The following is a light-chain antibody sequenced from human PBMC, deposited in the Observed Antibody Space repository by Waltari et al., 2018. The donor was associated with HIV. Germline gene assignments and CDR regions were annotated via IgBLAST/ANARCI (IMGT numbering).Light chain of an antibody. CDR3: NSYTSISTWV. J-gene: IGLJ3*02. CDR2: EVS. CDR1: RRDVGSYSY. V-gene: IGLV2-14*01. Sequence: QSALTQPASVSGSPGQSITISCPGSRRDVGSYSYVSWYQQQPGKAPKLMIYEVSNRPAGFSHRFSGAKSGNTASLTISGLQPEDEADYYCNSYTSISTWVFGGGTKLTVL.